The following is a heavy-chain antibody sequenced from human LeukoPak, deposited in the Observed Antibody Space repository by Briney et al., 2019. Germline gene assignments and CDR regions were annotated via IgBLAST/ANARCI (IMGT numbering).Heavy chain of an antibody. CDR3: ARKTGYSNGWDY. CDR1: GFSLSTRGMR. D-gene: IGHD6-19*01. J-gene: IGHJ4*02. Sequence: SGPTLVKPTQTLTLTCTFSGFSLSTRGMRVSWIRQPPGKALEWPARLDWDDDKFYSTSLKTRLTISKDTSKNQVVPTMTNMDPVDTATYYCARKTGYSNGWDYWGQGTLVTVSS. V-gene: IGHV2-70*04. CDR2: LDWDDDK.